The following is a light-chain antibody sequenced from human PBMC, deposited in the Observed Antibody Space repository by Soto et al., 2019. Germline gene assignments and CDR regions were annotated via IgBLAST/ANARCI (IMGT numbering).Light chain of an antibody. Sequence: QSVLTQPPSASGSPGQSVTISCTGTSSDVGSYNFVSWYQQHPGKAPKLMIYEVNKRPSGVPDRFSGSKSGNTASLSVSGLQAEDEADYYFSSWAGSNIVVFGGGTQLTVL. CDR1: SSDVGSYNF. V-gene: IGLV2-8*01. CDR2: EVN. CDR3: SSWAGSNIVV. J-gene: IGLJ2*01.